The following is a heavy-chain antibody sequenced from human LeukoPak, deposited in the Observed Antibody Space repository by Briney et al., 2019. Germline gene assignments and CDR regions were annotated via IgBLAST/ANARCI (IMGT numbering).Heavy chain of an antibody. D-gene: IGHD3-22*01. V-gene: IGHV1-2*02. CDR2: INPNSGGT. Sequence: ASVKVSCKASGYTFTGYYMHWVRQDPGQGLEWMGWINPNSGGTNYAQKFQGRVTMTRDTSISTAYMELSRLRSDDTAVYYCARVNYYDSSGYQETLFDYWGQGTLVTVSS. J-gene: IGHJ4*02. CDR3: ARVNYYDSSGYQETLFDY. CDR1: GYTFTGYY.